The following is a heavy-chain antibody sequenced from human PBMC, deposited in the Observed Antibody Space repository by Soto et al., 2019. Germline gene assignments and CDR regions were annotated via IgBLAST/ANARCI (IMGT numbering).Heavy chain of an antibody. Sequence: QVQLVQSGAEVKKPGSSVKVSCKASGGTFSSYAISWVRQAPGQGLEWMGGIIPIFGTANYAQKFQGSVTITADESTSTAYMELSSLRSEDTAVYYCAREDCSGGSCYTRAYYYYGMDVWGQGTTVTVSS. CDR1: GGTFSSYA. CDR2: IIPIFGTA. J-gene: IGHJ6*02. V-gene: IGHV1-69*12. CDR3: AREDCSGGSCYTRAYYYYGMDV. D-gene: IGHD2-15*01.